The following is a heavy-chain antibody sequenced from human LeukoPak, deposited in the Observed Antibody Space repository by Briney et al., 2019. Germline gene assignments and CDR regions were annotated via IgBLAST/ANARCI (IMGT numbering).Heavy chain of an antibody. J-gene: IGHJ6*03. V-gene: IGHV3-48*02. CDR3: ARDLSYYYYYYYMDV. Sequence: GGSLRLSCAASGFTFSSYSMNWVRQAPGKGLEWVSYISSSSSTIYYADSVKGRFTISRDNAKNSLYLQMNSLRDEDTAVYYCARDLSYYYYYYYMDVWGKGTTVTVPS. CDR1: GFTFSSYS. CDR2: ISSSSSTI. D-gene: IGHD2/OR15-2a*01.